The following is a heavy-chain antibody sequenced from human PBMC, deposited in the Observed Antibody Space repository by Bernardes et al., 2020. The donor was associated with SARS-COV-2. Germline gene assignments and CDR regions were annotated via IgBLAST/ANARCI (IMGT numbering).Heavy chain of an antibody. V-gene: IGHV4-34*01. CDR3: ARGNDFGSVTFYKRYGMDV. Sequence: SGTLSLTCAIYGGSFSGYYWSWIRQPPGKGLEWIGEINHRGTTNSSPSLKSRVTISIDTSKSQFSLRLSSVTAAATAVYYCARGNDFGSVTFYKRYGMDVGGQGTTVTGSS. CDR2: INHRGTT. J-gene: IGHJ6*02. D-gene: IGHD3-10*01. CDR1: GGSFSGYY.